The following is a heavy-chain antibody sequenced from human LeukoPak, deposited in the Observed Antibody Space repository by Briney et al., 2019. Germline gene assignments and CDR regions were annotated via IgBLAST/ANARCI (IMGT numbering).Heavy chain of an antibody. CDR3: AKTGVVGANDAFDI. V-gene: IGHV4-39*01. CDR2: IYYSGST. CDR1: GGSISSSSYY. Sequence: PSETLSLTCTVSGGSISSSSYYWGWIRQPPGKGLEWIGSIYYSGSTYYNPSLKSRVTISVDTSKNQFSLKLSSVTAADTAVYYCAKTGVVGANDAFDIWGQGTMVTVSS. D-gene: IGHD1-26*01. J-gene: IGHJ3*02.